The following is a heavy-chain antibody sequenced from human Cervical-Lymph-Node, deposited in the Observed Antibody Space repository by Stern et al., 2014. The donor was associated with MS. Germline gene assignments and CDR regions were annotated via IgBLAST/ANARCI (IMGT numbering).Heavy chain of an antibody. CDR1: GFVFRRYA. V-gene: IGHV3-30*04. D-gene: IGHD1-26*01. CDR2: ISYDGRDK. J-gene: IGHJ4*02. Sequence: VQLEESGGGVVPPGRSLRLSCAASGFVFRRYALHWVRQAPRQGLEWVALISYDGRDKYYTDSVKGRFTVSRDNSNNTVDLEMNSLRLEDTAVYYCAKGGSGSYLDWGQGSLVTVSS. CDR3: AKGGSGSYLD.